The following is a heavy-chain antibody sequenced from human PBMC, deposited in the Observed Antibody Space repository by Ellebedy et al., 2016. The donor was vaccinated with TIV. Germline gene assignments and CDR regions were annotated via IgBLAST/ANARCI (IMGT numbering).Heavy chain of an antibody. V-gene: IGHV1-8*01. CDR2: MNPNSGNT. D-gene: IGHD3-9*01. Sequence: ASVKVSXXASGYTFTSYDINWVRQANGQGREWMGWMNPNSGNTGYAQKFQGRVTMTRNTSISTAYMELSSLRSDDTAVYYCARLVGVLRYFDWLPKASLFDYWGQGTLVTVSS. CDR1: GYTFTSYD. J-gene: IGHJ4*02. CDR3: ARLVGVLRYFDWLPKASLFDY.